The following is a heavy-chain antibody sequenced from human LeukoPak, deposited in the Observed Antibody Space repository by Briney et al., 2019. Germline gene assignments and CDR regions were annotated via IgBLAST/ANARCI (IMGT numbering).Heavy chain of an antibody. Sequence: PGGSLRLSCAASGFTFSDTWMHWVRQVPGKGLVWVSRIRSDGSDARYAESVKGRFTISRDNAKNTLYLQMNSLRAEDTAVYYCARGPSGYHNTGGQGTLVTVSS. CDR2: IRSDGSDA. J-gene: IGHJ4*02. CDR3: ARGPSGYHNT. V-gene: IGHV3-74*01. D-gene: IGHD5-12*01. CDR1: GFTFSDTW.